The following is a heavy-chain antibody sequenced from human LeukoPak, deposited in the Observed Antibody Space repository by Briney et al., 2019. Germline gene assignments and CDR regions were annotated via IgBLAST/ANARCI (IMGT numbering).Heavy chain of an antibody. CDR1: GGSNSGSSFW. J-gene: IGHJ4*02. D-gene: IGHD3-9*01. CDR3: ARGSFHWLLD. CDR2: IYYSVTT. Sequence: SETLSLTCTVSGGSNSGSSFWWGWIRRPPGKGLEWIGNIYYSVTTNYNPSLESRVAISVDTSKNQFSLKLSSVTAADTAVYYCARGSFHWLLDWGQGTLVTVSS. V-gene: IGHV4-39*07.